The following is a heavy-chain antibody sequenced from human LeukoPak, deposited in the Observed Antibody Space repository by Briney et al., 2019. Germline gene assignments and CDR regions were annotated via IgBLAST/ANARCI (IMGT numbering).Heavy chain of an antibody. Sequence: PGGSLRLSCAASGFTFSNAWMSWVRQAPGKGLEWVSVIYSGGSTYYADSVKGRFTISRDNAKNSLYLQMNSLRAEDTAVYYCARARGVPIDYWGQGTLVTVSS. CDR1: GFTFSNAW. V-gene: IGHV3-66*01. D-gene: IGHD3-10*01. CDR2: IYSGGST. CDR3: ARARGVPIDY. J-gene: IGHJ4*02.